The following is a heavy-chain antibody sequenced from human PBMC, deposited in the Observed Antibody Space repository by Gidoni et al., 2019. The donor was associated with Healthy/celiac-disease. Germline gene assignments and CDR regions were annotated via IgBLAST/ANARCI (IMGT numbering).Heavy chain of an antibody. D-gene: IGHD6-19*01. V-gene: IGHV3-21*01. CDR3: ARGEDSSGWYGNYYYYYGMDV. J-gene: IGHJ6*02. Sequence: EVQLVESGGGLVKPGGSLRLSCAASAFTFSSYSMNWVRQAPGKGLEWVSSISSSSSYIYYADSVKGRFTISRDNAKNSLYLQMNSLRAEDTAVYYCARGEDSSGWYGNYYYYYGMDVWGQGTTVTVSS. CDR2: ISSSSSYI. CDR1: AFTFSSYS.